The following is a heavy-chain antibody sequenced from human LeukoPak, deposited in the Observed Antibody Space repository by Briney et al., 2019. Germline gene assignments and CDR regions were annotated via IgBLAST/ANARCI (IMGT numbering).Heavy chain of an antibody. CDR1: GFTVSSNY. CDR3: ARVLAGSKFGKSLAAAGFGSYYYYMDV. CDR2: IYSGGST. V-gene: IGHV3-53*01. J-gene: IGHJ6*03. D-gene: IGHD6-13*01. Sequence: GGSLRLSCAASGFTVSSNYMSWVRQAPGKGLEWVSVIYSGGSTYYADSVKGRFTISRDNSKSTLYIQMSSLRAEDTAVYYCARVLAGSKFGKSLAAAGFGSYYYYMDVWGKGTTVTVSS.